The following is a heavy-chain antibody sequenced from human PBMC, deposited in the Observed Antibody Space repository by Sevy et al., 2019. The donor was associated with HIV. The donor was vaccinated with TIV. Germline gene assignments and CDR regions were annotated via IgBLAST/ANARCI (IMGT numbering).Heavy chain of an antibody. CDR2: IRSRTYGETT. J-gene: IGHJ4*02. CDR3: TSGYYYESSSYYPLRY. Sequence: GGSLRLSCTVSGFTFGDYAMSWFRQAPGKGLEWVGFIRSRTYGETTEYAASVKGRFTISRDDSKSLAYLQMNSLRTEDTAVYYCTSGYYYESSSYYPLRYRGQGTLVTVSS. CDR1: GFTFGDYA. D-gene: IGHD3-22*01. V-gene: IGHV3-49*03.